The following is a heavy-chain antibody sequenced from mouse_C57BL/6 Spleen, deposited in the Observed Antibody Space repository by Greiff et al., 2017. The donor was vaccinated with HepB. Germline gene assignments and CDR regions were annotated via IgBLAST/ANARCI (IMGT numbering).Heavy chain of an antibody. CDR2: ISYDGSN. CDR3: ARVFLYAMDY. V-gene: IGHV3-6*01. Sequence: EVQLQESGPGLVKPSQSLSLTCSVTGYSITSGYYWNWIRQFPGNKLEWMGYISYDGSNNYNPSLKNRISITRDTSKNQFFLKLNSVTTEDTATYYCARVFLYAMDYWGQGTSVTVSS. J-gene: IGHJ4*01. CDR1: GYSITSGYY.